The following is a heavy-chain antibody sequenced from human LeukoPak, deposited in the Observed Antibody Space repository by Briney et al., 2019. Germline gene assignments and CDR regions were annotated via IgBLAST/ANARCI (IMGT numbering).Heavy chain of an antibody. CDR2: INHSGST. CDR1: GGSFSGYY. D-gene: IGHD5-24*01. V-gene: IGHV4-34*01. CDR3: ARGGDGYNWDYYFDY. J-gene: IGHJ4*02. Sequence: SETLSLTCAVSGGSFSGYYWSWIRQPPGKGLEWIGEINHSGSTNYNPSLKKRVTISVDTSKNQFSLKLSSVTTADTAVYYCARGGDGYNWDYYFDYWGQGTLVTVSS.